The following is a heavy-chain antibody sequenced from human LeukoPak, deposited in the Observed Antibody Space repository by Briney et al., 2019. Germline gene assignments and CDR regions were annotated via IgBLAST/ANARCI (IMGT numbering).Heavy chain of an antibody. Sequence: GGSLRLSCAASGFTFSSYSMNWVRQAPRKGLEWVSYISSSSSSTYCADSVKGRFTISRDNAKNSLYLQMNSLRAEDTAVYYCARLYSALPGFDYWGQGTLVTVSS. CDR1: GFTFSSYS. J-gene: IGHJ4*02. D-gene: IGHD6-13*01. V-gene: IGHV3-48*01. CDR2: ISSSSSST. CDR3: ARLYSALPGFDY.